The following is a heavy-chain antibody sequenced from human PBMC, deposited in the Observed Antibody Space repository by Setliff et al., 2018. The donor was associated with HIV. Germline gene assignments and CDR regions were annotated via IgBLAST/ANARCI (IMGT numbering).Heavy chain of an antibody. D-gene: IGHD3-3*01. CDR1: GFRFSTYG. V-gene: IGHV3-33*01. CDR2: IWYDGSNK. Sequence: GGSLRLSCAASGFRFSTYGMHWVRQAPGKGLEWVAVIWYDGSNKHYVDSVKGRFTISRDNAKNSLYLQMNSLRAEDTAVYYCARDSGDYNFWTTYRSNHFDYWGQGALVTVSS. CDR3: ARDSGDYNFWTTYRSNHFDY. J-gene: IGHJ4*02.